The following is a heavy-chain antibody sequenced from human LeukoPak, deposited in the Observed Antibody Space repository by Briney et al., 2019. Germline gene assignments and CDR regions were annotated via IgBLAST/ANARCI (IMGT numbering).Heavy chain of an antibody. V-gene: IGHV3-21*01. Sequence: SGGSLRLSCAASGFTFSSYSMNWVRQAPGKGLEWVSSISSSSSYIYYADSVKGRFTISRDNAKNSLYLQMNSLRAEDTAVYYCARVGDWNGYYYGMDVWGQGTTVTVSS. J-gene: IGHJ6*02. D-gene: IGHD1-1*01. CDR2: ISSSSSYI. CDR1: GFTFSSYS. CDR3: ARVGDWNGYYYGMDV.